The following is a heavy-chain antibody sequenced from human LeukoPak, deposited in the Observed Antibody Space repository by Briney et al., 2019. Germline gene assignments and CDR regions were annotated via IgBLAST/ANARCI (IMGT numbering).Heavy chain of an antibody. CDR1: GFTFSNAW. D-gene: IGHD5-18*01. CDR3: TTGARSHGYLFDR. Sequence: GGSLRLSCAASGFTFSNAWMSWVRQAPGQGLEWVGRKTDGGTTDYAAPVTGRFTISRDDSKNTLYVQMNGLRTEDTAVYYCTTGARSHGYLFDRWGQGTLVNVSS. J-gene: IGHJ4*02. CDR2: KTDGGTT. V-gene: IGHV3-15*01.